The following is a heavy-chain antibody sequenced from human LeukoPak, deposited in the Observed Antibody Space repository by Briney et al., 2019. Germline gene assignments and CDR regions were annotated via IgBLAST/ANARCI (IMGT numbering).Heavy chain of an antibody. V-gene: IGHV1-2*02. D-gene: IGHD6-6*01. CDR3: ARDLGWSSSH. Sequence: ASVKVSCKASGYTFTGHYMNWVRLAPGQGLGWMGWINPTGGTTYAQKFQDRVTMTRDTSINTAYMELGGLRSDDTAVYYCARDLGWSSSHWGQGTLVTVSS. CDR1: GYTFTGHY. CDR2: INPTGGT. J-gene: IGHJ4*02.